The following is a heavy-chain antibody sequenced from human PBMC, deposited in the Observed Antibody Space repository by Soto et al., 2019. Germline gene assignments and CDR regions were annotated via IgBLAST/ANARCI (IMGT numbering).Heavy chain of an antibody. Sequence: QVQLMQSGAEVRKPGSSVKVSCKASGDTFSSYAISWVRQAPGQGLEWMGGIVPFIGTTNYAQNFQGRVTITADKSTSTTYMELTSLRSEDTAVYYCARGGFSSSWRFDYWGQGALVTVSS. CDR2: IVPFIGTT. J-gene: IGHJ4*02. CDR3: ARGGFSSSWRFDY. CDR1: GDTFSSYA. D-gene: IGHD6-13*01. V-gene: IGHV1-69*06.